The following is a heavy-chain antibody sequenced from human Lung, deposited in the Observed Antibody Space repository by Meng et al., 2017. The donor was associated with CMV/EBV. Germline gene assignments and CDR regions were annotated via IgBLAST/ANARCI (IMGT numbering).Heavy chain of an antibody. CDR1: GFTFSSYW. CDR3: AGFGHRNIWWLGIVGFDY. V-gene: IGHV3-7*01. CDR2: IKQDGSEK. J-gene: IGHJ4*02. D-gene: IGHD2-21*01. Sequence: GEXXKISCAASGFTFSSYWMSWVRQAPGKGLEWVANIKQDGSEKYYVDSVKGRFTISRDNAKNSLYLQMNSLRAEDTAVYYCAGFGHRNIWWLGIVGFDYWXQGNXVNGAS.